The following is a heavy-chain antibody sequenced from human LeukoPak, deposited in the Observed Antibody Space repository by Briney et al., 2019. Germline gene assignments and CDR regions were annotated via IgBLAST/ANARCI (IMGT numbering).Heavy chain of an antibody. CDR2: IYYSGST. J-gene: IGHJ6*02. CDR1: GGSISSYY. D-gene: IGHD2/OR15-2a*01. Sequence: SETLSLTCTVSGGSISSYYWSWIRQPPGKGLEWIGYIYYSGSTNYNPSLKSRVTISVDTSKNQFSLKLSSVTAADTAVYYCARDHGGSRYYYGMDVWGQGTTATVSS. CDR3: ARDHGGSRYYYGMDV. V-gene: IGHV4-59*01.